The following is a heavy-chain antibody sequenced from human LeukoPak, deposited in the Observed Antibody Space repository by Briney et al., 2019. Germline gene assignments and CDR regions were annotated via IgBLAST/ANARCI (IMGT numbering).Heavy chain of an antibody. CDR3: ARDFPSPDRFGTIDY. V-gene: IGHV3-33*01. J-gene: IGHJ4*02. CDR1: GFTFSRYG. Sequence: GGSLRLSCAASGFTFSRYGMHWVRQAPGKGLEWVAIIWYDGSYKNYADSVKGRFTISRDNSKNTLYLQMNSPRAEDTAVYYCARDFPSPDRFGTIDYWGQGTLVTVSS. D-gene: IGHD1-1*01. CDR2: IWYDGSYK.